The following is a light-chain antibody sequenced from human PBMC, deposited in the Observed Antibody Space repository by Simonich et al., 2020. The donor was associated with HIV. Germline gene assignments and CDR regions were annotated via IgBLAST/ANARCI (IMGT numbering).Light chain of an antibody. CDR2: EGS. CDR3: CSYAGSNIYMV. J-gene: IGLJ2*01. V-gene: IGLV2-23*01. Sequence: QSALTQPASLSGSPGQSITISCTGTSSEVGNYNLVSWYQHNPGKAPKLMIYEGSKRPSGVSNRFSGSKTANTASLTISGLQAEDEADYYCCSYAGSNIYMVFGGGTKLTVL. CDR1: SSEVGNYNL.